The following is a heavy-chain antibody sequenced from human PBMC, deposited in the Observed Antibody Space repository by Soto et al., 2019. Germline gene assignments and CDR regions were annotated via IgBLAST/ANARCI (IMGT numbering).Heavy chain of an antibody. V-gene: IGHV3-23*01. D-gene: IGHD6-19*01. CDR2: ISGSGGST. J-gene: IGHJ4*02. CDR3: ARGAGSILASLDY. CDR1: GFTFSSYA. Sequence: PGGSLRLSCAASGFTFSSYAMSWVRQAPGKGLEWVSAISGSGGSTYYADSVKGRLTISRDNAKNSLYLQMNSLRAEDTAVYFCARGAGSILASLDYWGKGTLVTVSS.